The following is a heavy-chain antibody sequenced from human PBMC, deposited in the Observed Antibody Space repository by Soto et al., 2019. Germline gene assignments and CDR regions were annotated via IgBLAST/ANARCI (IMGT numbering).Heavy chain of an antibody. CDR2: ISAGGSST. J-gene: IGHJ4*02. CDR1: GFTFSSYV. D-gene: IGHD1-7*01. Sequence: GGSLRLSCAASGFTFSSYVMSWVRQAPGKGLEWVSTISAGGSSTYYADSVKGRFTISRDNSKNTLYLQMNSLRPEDTAVYYCAKEGELGLYYFDYWGQGTLVTVSS. CDR3: AKEGELGLYYFDY. V-gene: IGHV3-23*01.